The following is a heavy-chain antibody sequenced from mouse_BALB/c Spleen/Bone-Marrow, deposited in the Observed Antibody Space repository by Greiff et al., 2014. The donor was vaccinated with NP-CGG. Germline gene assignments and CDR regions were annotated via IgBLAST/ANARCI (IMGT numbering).Heavy chain of an antibody. CDR3: ARDKSDGAY. CDR1: GFSLTNYG. V-gene: IGHV2-9*02. J-gene: IGHJ3*01. Sequence: VKLQESGPGLVAPSQSLSITCTVSGFSLTNYGVHWVRQPPGKGLEWLGVIWAGGSTNYNSALMSRLSISKDNSKSQVFLKMNSLQTEDTAMYYCARDKSDGAYWGQGTLVTVTA. CDR2: IWAGGST.